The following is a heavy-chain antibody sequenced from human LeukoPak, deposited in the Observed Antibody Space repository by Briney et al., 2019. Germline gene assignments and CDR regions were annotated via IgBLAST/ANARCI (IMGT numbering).Heavy chain of an antibody. CDR2: INPNSGDT. J-gene: IGHJ4*02. CDR1: GYTFSDYY. D-gene: IGHD2-2*01. CDR3: VRKRGYQLLSPFDY. V-gene: IGHV1-2*02. Sequence: AASVKVSCKASGYTFSDYYMHWVRQAPGQGLEWMGWINPNSGDTNYAQRFQGRLTMTRDTSVSTAYMDLDNLRSDDTAVYFCVRKRGYQLLSPFDYWGQGTLVTVSS.